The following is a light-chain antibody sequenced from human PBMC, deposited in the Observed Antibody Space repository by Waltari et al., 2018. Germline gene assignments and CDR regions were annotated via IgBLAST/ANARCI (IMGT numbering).Light chain of an antibody. V-gene: IGKV1-5*03. CDR1: QNINIW. CDR3: QQYGSFPAT. J-gene: IGKJ1*01. Sequence: DIQVTQSPSTLSASVGDTVTISCRASQNINIWMNWYQQKPGRAPKVVIYKASSLESGVPSRVSGSGSGTDFTLTISSLQPDDFAIYFCQQYGSFPATFGQGTRVDMK. CDR2: KAS.